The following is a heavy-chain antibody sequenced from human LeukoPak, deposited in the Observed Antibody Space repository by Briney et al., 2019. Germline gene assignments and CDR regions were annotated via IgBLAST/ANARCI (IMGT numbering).Heavy chain of an antibody. V-gene: IGHV4-4*02. J-gene: IGHJ5*02. Sequence: SETLSLTCAVSGGSISSSNWWSWVRQPPGKGLEWIGEIYHTGSSNYNPSLKSRVTISVDKSKSQFSLKLSSVTAADTAVYYCARGGTTVPGIFWFAPWGQETLVTVSS. CDR1: GGSISSSNW. CDR3: ARGGTTVPGIFWFAP. CDR2: IYHTGSS. D-gene: IGHD6-19*01.